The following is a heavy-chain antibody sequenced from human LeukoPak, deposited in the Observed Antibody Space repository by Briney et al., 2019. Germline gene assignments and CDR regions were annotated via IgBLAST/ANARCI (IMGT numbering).Heavy chain of an antibody. CDR3: AIEGDGYNNDFAP. CDR2: INHSGST. V-gene: IGHV4-34*01. D-gene: IGHD5-24*01. CDR1: GGSFSGYY. J-gene: IGHJ5*02. Sequence: PSETLSLTCAVYGGSFSGYYWSWIRQPPGKGLEWIGEINHSGSTNYNPSLKSRVPISVDTSKNQFPLKLSSVTAADTAVYYCAIEGDGYNNDFAPWGKGTLVTVSS.